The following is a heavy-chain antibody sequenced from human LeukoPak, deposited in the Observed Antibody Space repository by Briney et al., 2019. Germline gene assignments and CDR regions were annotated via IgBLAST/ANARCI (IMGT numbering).Heavy chain of an antibody. CDR1: GFTFSSYW. CDR3: AKDPTLKGAYCSSTSCYAHYFDY. V-gene: IGHV3-74*01. J-gene: IGHJ4*02. D-gene: IGHD2-2*01. Sequence: GGSLRLSCAASGFTFSSYWMHWVRQAPGKGLVWVSRINSDGSSTNYADSVKGRFTISRDNSKNTLYLQMNSLRAEDTAVYYCAKDPTLKGAYCSSTSCYAHYFDYWGQGTLVTVSS. CDR2: INSDGSST.